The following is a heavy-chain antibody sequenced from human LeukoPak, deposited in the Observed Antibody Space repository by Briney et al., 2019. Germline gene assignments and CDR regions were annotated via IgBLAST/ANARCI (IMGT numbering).Heavy chain of an antibody. CDR3: ARDLAKNWFDP. CDR1: GGSLSSYY. CDR2: IYTSGST. J-gene: IGHJ5*02. Sequence: PSETLSLTCTVSGGSLSSYYWSWIRQPAGKGLEWIGRIYTSGSTNFNPSLKSRVTMSVDTSKNQFSLKLSSVTAADTAVYYCARDLAKNWFDPWGQGTLVTVSS. V-gene: IGHV4-4*07.